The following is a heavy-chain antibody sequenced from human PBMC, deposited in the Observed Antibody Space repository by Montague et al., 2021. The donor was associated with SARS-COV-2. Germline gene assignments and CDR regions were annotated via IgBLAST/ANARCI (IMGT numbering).Heavy chain of an antibody. Sequence: SETLSLTCTVSGDSISSSCYYWGWIRQPPGKGLEWIGRINTRGNTYNNPSLRSRVSISVDTSKNQFSLNVRSVTAADTGLCYCGRVTHHRSAWPYYMDVWGKGTTVTV. D-gene: IGHD1-14*01. V-gene: IGHV4-39*01. J-gene: IGHJ6*03. CDR1: GDSISSSCYY. CDR3: GRVTHHRSAWPYYMDV. CDR2: INTRGNT.